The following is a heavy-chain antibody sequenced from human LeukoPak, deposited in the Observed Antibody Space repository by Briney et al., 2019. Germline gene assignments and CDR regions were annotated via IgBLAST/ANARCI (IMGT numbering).Heavy chain of an antibody. V-gene: IGHV3-48*03. CDR1: GFTFSSYE. D-gene: IGHD3-10*02. Sequence: GGSLRLSCAASGFTFSSYETNWVRQAPGKGLEWVSYISSSGSTIYYADSVKGRFTISRDNAKNSLYLQMNSLRAEDTAVYYCAELGITMIGGVWGKGTTVTISS. CDR2: ISSSGSTI. CDR3: AELGITMIGGV. J-gene: IGHJ6*04.